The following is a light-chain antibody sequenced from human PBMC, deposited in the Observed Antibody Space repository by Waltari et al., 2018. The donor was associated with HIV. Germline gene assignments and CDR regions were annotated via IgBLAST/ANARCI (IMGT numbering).Light chain of an antibody. Sequence: QAVVTQEPSFSVPPGETVTLTCGLNSGSVSTTHYASWYQQTPGQSPRTLIYNTYTPSSGVPVRYSGSMLGNSASLTITGAQADDESDYYCLLYMGSGVWVFGGGTKLTVL. CDR3: LLYMGSGVWV. CDR1: SGSVSTTHY. V-gene: IGLV8-61*01. CDR2: NTY. J-gene: IGLJ3*02.